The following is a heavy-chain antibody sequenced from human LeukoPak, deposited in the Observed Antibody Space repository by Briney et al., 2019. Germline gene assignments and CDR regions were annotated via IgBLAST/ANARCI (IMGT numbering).Heavy chain of an antibody. Sequence: GRSLRLSCAASGFTFSSYAMHWVRQAPGKGLEWVAVISYDGSNKYYADSVKGRFTISRDNSKNTLYLQMNSLRAEDTAVYYCARGGGSSWDYWGQGTLVTVSS. V-gene: IGHV3-30-3*01. J-gene: IGHJ4*02. D-gene: IGHD6-13*01. CDR1: GFTFSSYA. CDR2: ISYDGSNK. CDR3: ARGGGSSWDY.